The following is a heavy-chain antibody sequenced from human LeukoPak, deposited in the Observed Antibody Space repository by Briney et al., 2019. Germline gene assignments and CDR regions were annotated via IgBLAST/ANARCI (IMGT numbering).Heavy chain of an antibody. CDR3: ARDLLFQSSGYRPFDI. V-gene: IGHV3-7*01. J-gene: IGHJ2*01. CDR1: GCTFTNHW. D-gene: IGHD3-22*01. CDR2: IKEDGSEE. Sequence: PGDSLRLSCVASGCTFTNHWMTWVRQAPGQGLDWVAKIKEDGSEEWFADSVKGRFSISRDNTGNSIFLHMDSLRSEDTAVYYCARDLLFQSSGYRPFDIGGRGPRV.